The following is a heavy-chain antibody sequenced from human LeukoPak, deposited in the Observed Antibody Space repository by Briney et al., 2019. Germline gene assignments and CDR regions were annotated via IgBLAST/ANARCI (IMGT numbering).Heavy chain of an antibody. CDR1: GYTFTSYY. CDR2: INPNSGGT. D-gene: IGHD2/OR15-2a*01. CDR3: AREGSKGLSRADAFDI. Sequence: ASVKVSCKASGYTFTSYYMHWVRQAPGQGLEWMGWINPNSGGTNYAQKFQGWVTMTRDTSISTAYMELSSLRSEDTAVYYCAREGSKGLSRADAFDIWGQGTMVTVSS. J-gene: IGHJ3*02. V-gene: IGHV1-2*04.